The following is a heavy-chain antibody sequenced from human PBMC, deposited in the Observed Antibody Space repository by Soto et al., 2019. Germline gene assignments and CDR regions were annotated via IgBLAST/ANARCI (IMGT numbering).Heavy chain of an antibody. CDR2: ISAYNGNT. CDR3: ARDRGYSYGTGYYYGMDV. J-gene: IGHJ6*02. V-gene: IGHV1-18*01. Sequence: GASVKVSCKASGYTFTSHGISWVRQAPGQGLEWMGWISAYNGNTNYAQKLQGRVTMTTDTSTSTAYMELRSLRSDDTAVYYCARDRGYSYGTGYYYGMDVWGQGTTVTVSS. D-gene: IGHD5-18*01. CDR1: GYTFTSHG.